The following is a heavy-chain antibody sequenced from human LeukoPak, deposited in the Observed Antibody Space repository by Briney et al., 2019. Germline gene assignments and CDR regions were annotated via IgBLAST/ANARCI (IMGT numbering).Heavy chain of an antibody. Sequence: SETLSLTCAVYGGSFSGYYWSWIRQPPGKGLEGIGEINHSGSTNYNPSLKSRVTISVDTSKNQCSLKRSSAAAADTAVSYCARAWRYYYDSSGYYYVFARSYWYFDLWGRGTLVTVSS. CDR3: ARAWRYYYDSSGYYYVFARSYWYFDL. CDR1: GGSFSGYY. D-gene: IGHD3-22*01. J-gene: IGHJ2*01. V-gene: IGHV4-34*01. CDR2: INHSGST.